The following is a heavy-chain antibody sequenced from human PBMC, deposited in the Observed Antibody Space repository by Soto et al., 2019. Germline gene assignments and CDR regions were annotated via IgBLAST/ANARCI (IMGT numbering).Heavy chain of an antibody. Sequence: PGGSLRLSCAASGFTFSSYSMNWVRQAPGKGLEWVSSISSSSSYIYYADSVKGRFTISRDNAKNSLYLQMNSLRAEDTAVYYCASEDRRFGEQKWWGQGTLVTVSS. CDR1: GFTFSSYS. D-gene: IGHD3-10*01. J-gene: IGHJ4*02. CDR2: ISSSSSYI. CDR3: ASEDRRFGEQKW. V-gene: IGHV3-21*01.